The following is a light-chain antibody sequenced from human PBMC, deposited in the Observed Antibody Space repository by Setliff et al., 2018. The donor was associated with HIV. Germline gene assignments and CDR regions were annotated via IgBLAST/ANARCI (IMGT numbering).Light chain of an antibody. CDR1: SRDVGGYNY. Sequence: QSALTQPASVFGSPGQSITISCTGTSRDVGGYNYVSWYQQHPGKAPKLIIYEVRNRPSGVSNRFSGSKSGNTASLTISGLQTEDEADYYCSSYAITNTLPFGTGTKVTVL. V-gene: IGLV2-14*01. CDR3: SSYAITNTLP. J-gene: IGLJ1*01. CDR2: EVR.